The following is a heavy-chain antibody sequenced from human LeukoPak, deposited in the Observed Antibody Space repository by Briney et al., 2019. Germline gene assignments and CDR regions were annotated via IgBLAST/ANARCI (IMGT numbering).Heavy chain of an antibody. Sequence: GTSVKVSCKASGFTFTSSAMQWVRQARGQRLEWIGWIVVGSGNTNYAQKFQERVTITRDMSTGTAYMELSSLRSEDTAVYYCAATSVYYDFWSGYSGHNYYMDVWGKGTTVTVSS. CDR2: IVVGSGNT. CDR1: GFTFTSSA. D-gene: IGHD3-3*01. V-gene: IGHV1-58*02. CDR3: AATSVYYDFWSGYSGHNYYMDV. J-gene: IGHJ6*03.